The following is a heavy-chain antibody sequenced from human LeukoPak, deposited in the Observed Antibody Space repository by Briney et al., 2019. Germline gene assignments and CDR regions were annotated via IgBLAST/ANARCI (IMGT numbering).Heavy chain of an antibody. CDR1: GGSITGYY. CDR2: IYYSGST. CDR3: ARGPRYYDFWSGYYTPYYYYGMDA. D-gene: IGHD3-3*01. J-gene: IGHJ6*02. Sequence: PSETLSLTCTVSGGSITGYYWNWIRQPPGKGLEWIGYIYYSGSTNYNPSLKSRVTISVDTSKNQFSLKLSSVTAADTAVYYCARGPRYYDFWSGYYTPYYYYGMDAWGQGTTVTVSS. V-gene: IGHV4-59*12.